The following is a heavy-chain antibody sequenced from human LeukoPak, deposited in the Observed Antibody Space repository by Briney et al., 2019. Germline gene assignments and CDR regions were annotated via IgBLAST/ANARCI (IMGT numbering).Heavy chain of an antibody. D-gene: IGHD6-6*01. CDR1: GFTFRSYA. CDR3: AKEASDIRSSVDS. Sequence: GGSLRLSCAASGFTFRSYAMSWVRQAPGKGPEWVSAISGRDGSTYYADSVKGRFTISRDNSKNTLYLQMNSLRAEDTAVYYCAKEASDIRSSVDSWGQGTLVTVSS. V-gene: IGHV3-23*01. CDR2: ISGRDGST. J-gene: IGHJ4*02.